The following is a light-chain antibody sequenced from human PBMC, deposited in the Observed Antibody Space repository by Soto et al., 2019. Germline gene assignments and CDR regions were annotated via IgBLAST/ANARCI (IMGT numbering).Light chain of an antibody. CDR2: DAS. Sequence: DIQMTQSPSSLSASVGDRVTITCRASQSASRWLAWYQQKPGKAPKLLIYDASSLNSGVPSGFSGSQSGTEFTLTITSLLPDDFATYFCQQYSSYSLPTFGGGTKVDIK. J-gene: IGKJ4*01. V-gene: IGKV1-5*01. CDR1: QSASRW. CDR3: QQYSSYSLPT.